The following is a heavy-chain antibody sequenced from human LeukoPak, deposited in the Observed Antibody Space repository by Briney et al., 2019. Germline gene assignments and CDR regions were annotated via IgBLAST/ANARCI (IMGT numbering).Heavy chain of an antibody. D-gene: IGHD3-3*01. Sequence: SETLSLTCTVSGASISSSTYYWGWIRQPPGKGLEWIGCIYETGSTYYKSSLKSRVTISVDTSKNQFSLKLSSVTAADTAVYYCARVPDDFWSGYGFDYWGQGTLVTVSS. CDR2: IYETGST. CDR3: ARVPDDFWSGYGFDY. V-gene: IGHV4-39*07. CDR1: GASISSSTYY. J-gene: IGHJ4*02.